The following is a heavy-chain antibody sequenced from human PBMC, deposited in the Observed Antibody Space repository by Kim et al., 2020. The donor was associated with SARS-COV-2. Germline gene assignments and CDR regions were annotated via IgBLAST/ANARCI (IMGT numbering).Heavy chain of an antibody. CDR3: AGDFDYGDN. V-gene: IGHV3-53*01. J-gene: IGHJ4*02. Sequence: STDYADAVKGRFTISRDNSKNTLYPQMNSLRDEDTAVYYCAGDFDYGDNWGQGTLVTVSS. CDR2: ST.